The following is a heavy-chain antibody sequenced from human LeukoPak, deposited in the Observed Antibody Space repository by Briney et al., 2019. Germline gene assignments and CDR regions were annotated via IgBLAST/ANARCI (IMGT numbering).Heavy chain of an antibody. V-gene: IGHV4-34*01. CDR3: ARGLRRLAGYGYYYYYYMDV. CDR1: GGSFNGYS. Sequence: SETLSLTCAVYGGSFNGYSWSWIRQLPGKGLEWLGEIHHSGSTNYNPSLKSRVTISVDTSKNQFSLELFSVTAADTALYYCARGLRRLAGYGYYYYYYMDVWAKGTTVSVSS. D-gene: IGHD5-18*01. CDR2: IHHSGST. J-gene: IGHJ6*03.